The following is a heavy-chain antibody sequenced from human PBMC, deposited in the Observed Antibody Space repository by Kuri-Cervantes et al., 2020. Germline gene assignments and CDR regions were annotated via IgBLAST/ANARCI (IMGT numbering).Heavy chain of an antibody. CDR1: GFTVANNY. Sequence: ETLSLTCAASGFTVANNYMSWVRQAPGKGLEWVSVIYSGGDTYYADSVKGRFTIFRDNSKNTLFLQMNSLRAEDTAVYYCARYMVRGIYFGMDVWGQGTTVTVSS. CDR3: ARYMVRGIYFGMDV. D-gene: IGHD3-10*01. CDR2: IYSGGDT. J-gene: IGHJ6*02. V-gene: IGHV3-53*01.